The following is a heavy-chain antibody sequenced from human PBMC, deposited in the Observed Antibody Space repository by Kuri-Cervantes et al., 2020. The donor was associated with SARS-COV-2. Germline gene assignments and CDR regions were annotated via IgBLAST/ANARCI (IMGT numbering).Heavy chain of an antibody. CDR1: GFTLSRYT. J-gene: IGHJ4*02. D-gene: IGHD5-18*01. CDR3: ASPGYSYGSYRDY. V-gene: IGHV3-23*01. Sequence: GESLKISCAASGFTLSRYTMNRVRQAPGKGLEWVSAISGSGGSTYYADSVKGRFTISRDNSKNTLYLQMNSLRAEDTAVYYCASPGYSYGSYRDYWGQGNLVTVSS. CDR2: ISGSGGST.